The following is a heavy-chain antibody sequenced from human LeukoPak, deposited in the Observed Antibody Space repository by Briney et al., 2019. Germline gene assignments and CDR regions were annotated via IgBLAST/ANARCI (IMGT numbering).Heavy chain of an antibody. CDR1: GFTFSSYA. D-gene: IGHD3-22*01. V-gene: IGHV3-23*01. CDR3: AKDWGDSSGYYYLKLDYFDY. CDR2: ISGSGGST. J-gene: IGHJ4*02. Sequence: PGASLRLSCAASGFTFSSYAMSWVRQAPGKGLEWVSAISGSGGSTYYADSVKGRFTISGDNSKNTLYLQMNSLRAEDTAVYYCAKDWGDSSGYYYLKLDYFDYWGQGTLVTVSS.